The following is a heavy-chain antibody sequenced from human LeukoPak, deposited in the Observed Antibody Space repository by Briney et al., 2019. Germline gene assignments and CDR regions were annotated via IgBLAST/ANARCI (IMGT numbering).Heavy chain of an antibody. Sequence: GGSLRLSCAASGFTFSSYSMNWVRQAPGKGLEWVSYISSSSRTTYYADSVKGRFTISRDNSKNTLYLQMSSLRAEDTAVYYCARDYGDYGEAFDYWGQGTLVTVSS. CDR1: GFTFSSYS. V-gene: IGHV3-48*01. D-gene: IGHD4-17*01. CDR3: ARDYGDYGEAFDY. CDR2: ISSSSRTT. J-gene: IGHJ4*02.